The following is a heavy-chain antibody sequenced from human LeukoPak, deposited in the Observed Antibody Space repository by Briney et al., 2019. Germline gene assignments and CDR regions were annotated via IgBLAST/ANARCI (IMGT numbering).Heavy chain of an antibody. CDR2: IYWDDDK. CDR1: GFSLSTSGVG. D-gene: IGHD6-13*01. Sequence: SGPTLVNPTQTLTLTCTFSGFSLSTSGVGVGWIRQPPGKALEWLALIYWDDDKRYSPSLKSRLTITKDTSKNQVVLTVTNMDPVDTATYYCAHSLTYIAAAGTILYYFDYWGQGTLVTVSS. J-gene: IGHJ4*02. V-gene: IGHV2-5*02. CDR3: AHSLTYIAAAGTILYYFDY.